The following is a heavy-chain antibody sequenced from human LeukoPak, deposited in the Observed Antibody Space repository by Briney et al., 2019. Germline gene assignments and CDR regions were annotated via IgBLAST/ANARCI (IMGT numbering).Heavy chain of an antibody. Sequence: SETLSLTCTVSGGSISPYYWTWIRQSPGKALEWIGYIYYSGRTSYIPSLKSRVTMSVDTSKNQFSLQLSSVTAADTAVYYCARDGNPWNLDVWGRGTLVTVSS. D-gene: IGHD1-26*01. CDR1: GGSISPYY. J-gene: IGHJ2*01. CDR2: IYYSGRT. V-gene: IGHV4-59*01. CDR3: ARDGNPWNLDV.